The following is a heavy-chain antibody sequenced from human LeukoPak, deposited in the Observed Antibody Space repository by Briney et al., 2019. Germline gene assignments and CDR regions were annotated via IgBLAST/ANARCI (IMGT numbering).Heavy chain of an antibody. CDR3: ARDSGTHSHYYYYYGMDV. CDR1: GFTFSTYG. J-gene: IGHJ6*02. Sequence: PGRSLRLSCVASGFTFSTYGIHWVRQAPGKGLEWVAFIWYDGSNNYHADSVKGRFTISRDNSKNTVYLQMNSLRAEDTAVYSCARDSGTHSHYYYYYGMDVWGQGAAVTVSS. CDR2: IWYDGSNN. D-gene: IGHD6-25*01. V-gene: IGHV3-33*01.